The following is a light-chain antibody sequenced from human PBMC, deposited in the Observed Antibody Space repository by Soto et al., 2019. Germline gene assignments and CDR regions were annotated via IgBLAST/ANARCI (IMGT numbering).Light chain of an antibody. V-gene: IGKV3-20*01. CDR1: QSVSSSY. CDR2: GAS. Sequence: EIVLTQSPGTLSLSPGERATLSCRASQSVSSSYLAWYQQKPGQAPRLLIYGASNRATGIPDRISGSGSGTEFTLTISSLQSEDFALYYCQQYKDWPLTFGGGTKVDIK. CDR3: QQYKDWPLT. J-gene: IGKJ4*01.